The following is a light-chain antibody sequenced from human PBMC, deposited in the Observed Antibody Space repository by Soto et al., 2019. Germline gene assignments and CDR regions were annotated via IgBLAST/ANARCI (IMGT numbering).Light chain of an antibody. Sequence: QSALTQPPSVSGSPGQSVTISCTGTSSDVGSYNRVSWYQQPPGTAPKLMIYEVRNRPSGVPDRFSGSKSGNTASLTISGLQAEDEADYYCSSYTSSRTLVFGGGTKLTVL. CDR2: EVR. CDR3: SSYTSSRTLV. CDR1: SSDVGSYNR. J-gene: IGLJ2*01. V-gene: IGLV2-18*02.